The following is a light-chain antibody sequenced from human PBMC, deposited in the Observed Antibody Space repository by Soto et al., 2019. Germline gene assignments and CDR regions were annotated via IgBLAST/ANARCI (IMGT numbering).Light chain of an antibody. J-gene: IGKJ5*01. CDR2: GAS. CDR1: QSVSSSY. Sequence: EIVLTQSPGTLSLSPGERATLSCRASQSVSSSYLAWYQQKPGQAPRLLIYGASSRATGIPDRFSGSGSGRDFTLTISRLEPEDFAVYYCQQYGSSPLVTFGQGTRLPIK. CDR3: QQYGSSPLVT. V-gene: IGKV3-20*01.